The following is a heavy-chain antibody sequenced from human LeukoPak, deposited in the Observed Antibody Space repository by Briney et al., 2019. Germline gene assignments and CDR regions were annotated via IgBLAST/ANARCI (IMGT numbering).Heavy chain of an antibody. CDR3: ARGSAAFLDFDY. CDR1: GGSISSSSYY. J-gene: IGHJ4*02. V-gene: IGHV4-39*07. Sequence: SETLSLTCTVSGGSISSSSYYWGWIRQPPGKGLEWIGSTYYSGSTYYNPSLKSRVTISVDTSKNQFSLKLSSVTAADTAVYYCARGSAAFLDFDYWGQGTLVTVSS. D-gene: IGHD6-25*01. CDR2: TYYSGST.